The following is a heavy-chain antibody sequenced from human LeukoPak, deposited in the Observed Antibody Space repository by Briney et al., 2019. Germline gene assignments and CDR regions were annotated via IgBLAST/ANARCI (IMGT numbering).Heavy chain of an antibody. CDR2: IIPIFGTA. CDR1: GGTFSSYA. V-gene: IGHV1-69*13. D-gene: IGHD3-16*01. Sequence: SVKVSCKASGGTFSSYAISWVRQAPGQGLEWMGGIIPIFGTANYAQKFQGRVTITADESTSTAYMELSSLRSEDTAVYYCARDNSLMITLGYYGMDVWGQGTTVTVSS. J-gene: IGHJ6*02. CDR3: ARDNSLMITLGYYGMDV.